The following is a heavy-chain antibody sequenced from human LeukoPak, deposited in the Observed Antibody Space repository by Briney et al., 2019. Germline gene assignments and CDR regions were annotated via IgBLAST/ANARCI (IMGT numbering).Heavy chain of an antibody. D-gene: IGHD3-22*01. CDR1: GGSISSSSYY. CDR2: IYYSGST. CDR3: ARGVVIRGYYYYYYMDV. V-gene: IGHV4-39*07. Sequence: PSETLSLTCTVSGGSISSSSYYWGWIRQPPGKGLEWIGSIYYSGSTNYNPSLKSRVTISVDTSKNQFSLKLSSVTAADTAVYYCARGVVIRGYYYYYYMDVWGKGTTVTISS. J-gene: IGHJ6*03.